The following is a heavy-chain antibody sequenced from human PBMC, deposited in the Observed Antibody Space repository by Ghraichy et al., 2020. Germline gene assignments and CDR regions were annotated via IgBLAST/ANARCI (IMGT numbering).Heavy chain of an antibody. D-gene: IGHD6-19*01. Sequence: GSLRLSCAASGFTFSSYSMNWVRQAPGKGLEWVSYISSSSSTIYYADSVKGRFTISRDNAKNSLYLQMNSLRDEDTAVYYCARDSAVAGRERAFDIWGQGTMVTVSS. CDR2: ISSSSSTI. CDR3: ARDSAVAGRERAFDI. J-gene: IGHJ3*02. CDR1: GFTFSSYS. V-gene: IGHV3-48*02.